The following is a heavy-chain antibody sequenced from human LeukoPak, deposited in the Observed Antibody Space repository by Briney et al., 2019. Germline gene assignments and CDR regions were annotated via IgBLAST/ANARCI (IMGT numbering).Heavy chain of an antibody. D-gene: IGHD3-10*01. J-gene: IGHJ4*02. CDR2: ISGSGGST. CDR1: GFTFSSYA. Sequence: GGSLRLSCAASGFTFSSYAMSWVRQAAGKGLGWVSVISGSGGSTYYADSVKGRFTISRDNSKNTLYLQMNSLRAEDTAVYYCAKDVRVGEYYGSGTYLDYWGQGTLVTVSS. CDR3: AKDVRVGEYYGSGTYLDY. V-gene: IGHV3-23*01.